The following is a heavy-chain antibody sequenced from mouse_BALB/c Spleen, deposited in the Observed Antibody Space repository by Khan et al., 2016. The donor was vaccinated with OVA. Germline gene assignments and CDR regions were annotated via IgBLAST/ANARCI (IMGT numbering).Heavy chain of an antibody. J-gene: IGHJ3*01. CDR2: INPSNGYT. V-gene: IGHV1-4*01. CDR1: GYTFTSYT. D-gene: IGHD2-14*01. CDR3: VRDEAYHRIDGWFAY. Sequence: VQLQESGAELARPGASVKMSCKASGYTFTSYTIHWIKKRPGQGLEWIGYINPSNGYTNYNQKFKDKATLTTDKSSTPAYLQLSSLTSDDSAVYNCVRDEAYHRIDGWFAYWGQGTLVTVSA.